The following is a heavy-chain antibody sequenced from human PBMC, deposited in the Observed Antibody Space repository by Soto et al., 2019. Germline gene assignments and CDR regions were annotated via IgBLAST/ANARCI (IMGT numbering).Heavy chain of an antibody. CDR3: AGDILSGGAYPDY. Sequence: PGGSLRLSCAASGFTFSSYTMNWVRQAPGKGLEWVSSISSGSSYIYYADSVKGRFTISRDNAKNSLFLQMNSLRAEDTAVYYCAGDILSGGAYPDYWGQGTKVTVSS. V-gene: IGHV3-21*01. CDR2: ISSGSSYI. CDR1: GFTFSSYT. D-gene: IGHD3-10*01. J-gene: IGHJ4*01.